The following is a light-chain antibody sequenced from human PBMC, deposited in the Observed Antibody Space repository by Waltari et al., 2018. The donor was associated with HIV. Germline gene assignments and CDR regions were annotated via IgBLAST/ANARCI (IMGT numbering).Light chain of an antibody. CDR3: SSYTSGSTPVV. Sequence: QSALTQPASVSGSRGQSITISCTGTSSDVGGYDYVSWYQQHPGKAPKLMIYEVSNRPSGGSSRFSGSKSGNTASLTISGLQAEDEADYYCSSYTSGSTPVVFGGGTKLTV. V-gene: IGLV2-14*01. J-gene: IGLJ3*02. CDR2: EVS. CDR1: SSDVGGYDY.